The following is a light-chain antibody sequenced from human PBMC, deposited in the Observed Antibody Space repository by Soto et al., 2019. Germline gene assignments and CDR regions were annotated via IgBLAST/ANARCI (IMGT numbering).Light chain of an antibody. CDR1: QSVSTN. CDR2: GAS. CDR3: QKYNDWPPWT. Sequence: EVVLTQSPATLSLSPGERASLSCRASQSVSTNLAWYQQKPGQAPSLLIYGASTRATGIPARFSGSGSATEFTLTFSSLQSEDFAVYYCQKYNDWPPWTFGQGTKVEIK. J-gene: IGKJ1*01. V-gene: IGKV3D-15*01.